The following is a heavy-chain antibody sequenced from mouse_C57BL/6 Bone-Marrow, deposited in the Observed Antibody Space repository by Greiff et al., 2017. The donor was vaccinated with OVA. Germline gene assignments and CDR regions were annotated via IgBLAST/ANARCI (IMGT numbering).Heavy chain of an antibody. V-gene: IGHV1-76*01. CDR1: GYTFTDHY. CDR3: AREDGYFSEY. J-gene: IGHJ2*01. CDR2: IYPGSGNT. Sequence: VQLQQSGAEVVRPGASVKLSCKASGYTFTDHYINWVKQRPGQGLEWIARIYPGSGNTYYNEKFKGKATLTAEKSSNTAYLQLSSLTSEDSAVYYCAREDGYFSEYWGQGNTLTVSS. D-gene: IGHD2-3*01.